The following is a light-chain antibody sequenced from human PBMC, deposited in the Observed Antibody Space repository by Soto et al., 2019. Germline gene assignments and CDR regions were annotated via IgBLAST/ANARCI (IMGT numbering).Light chain of an antibody. CDR1: QSVSSY. CDR2: DAS. J-gene: IGKJ4*01. V-gene: IGKV3-11*01. CDR3: QQRSNWPPVT. Sequence: EIVLTQSPATLSLSPGERATLSCRASQSVSSYLAWYQQKPGQPPRLLIYDASNRATGIPARFSGSGSGTAFTLTISSLEPEDFAIYYCQQRSNWPPVTFGGGTKVEIK.